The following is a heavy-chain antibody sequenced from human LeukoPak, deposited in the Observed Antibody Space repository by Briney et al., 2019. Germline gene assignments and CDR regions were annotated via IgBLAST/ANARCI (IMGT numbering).Heavy chain of an antibody. Sequence: PGGSLRLSCAACGFTFSSYSMNWVRQAPGKGLEWVSSISSSSSYIYYADSVKGRFTISRDNAKNSLYLQMNSLRAEDTAVYYCAIEVSAGRRYYYGMDVWGQGTTVTVSS. CDR3: AIEVSAGRRYYYGMDV. V-gene: IGHV3-21*01. J-gene: IGHJ6*02. CDR1: GFTFSSYS. CDR2: ISSSSSYI. D-gene: IGHD6-13*01.